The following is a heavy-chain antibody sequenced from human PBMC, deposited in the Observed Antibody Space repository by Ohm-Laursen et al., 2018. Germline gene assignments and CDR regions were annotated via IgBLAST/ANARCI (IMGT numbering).Heavy chain of an antibody. V-gene: IGHV3-23*01. J-gene: IGHJ6*02. D-gene: IGHD3-3*01. CDR3: AKVWIFGVVSYYYGMDV. Sequence: SLRLSCSASGFTFSSYAMSWVRQAPGKGLEWVSAISGSGGSTYYADSVKGRFTISRDNSKNTLYLQMNSLRAEDTAVYYCAKVWIFGVVSYYYGMDVWGQGTTVTVSS. CDR1: GFTFSSYA. CDR2: ISGSGGST.